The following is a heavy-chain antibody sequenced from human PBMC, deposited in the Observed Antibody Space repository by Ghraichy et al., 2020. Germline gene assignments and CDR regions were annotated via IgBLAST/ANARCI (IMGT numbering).Heavy chain of an antibody. CDR2: TRNKANSYTT. D-gene: IGHD3-10*01. V-gene: IGHV3-72*01. CDR1: GFTFSDHY. Sequence: GGSLRLSCAASGFTFSDHYMDWVRQAPGKGLEWVGRTRNKANSYTTEYAASVKGRFTISRDDSKNSLYLQMNSLKTEDTAVYYCVMVRGGPLESNWFDPWGQGTLVTVSS. J-gene: IGHJ5*02. CDR3: VMVRGGPLESNWFDP.